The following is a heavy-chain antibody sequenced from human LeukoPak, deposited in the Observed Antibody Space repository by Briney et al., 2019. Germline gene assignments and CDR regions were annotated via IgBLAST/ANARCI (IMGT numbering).Heavy chain of an antibody. V-gene: IGHV4-59*12. J-gene: IGHJ4*02. D-gene: IGHD1-1*01. CDR3: ARDGSDNWGLFDN. CDR2: ISYNGRT. CDR1: GGSISSYF. Sequence: TSETLSLTCTVSGGSISSYFWSWIRQPPGKGLEWIGYISYNGRTNYNPSLKSRVIISVDTSKSRFSLNLSSVTDADTAVYYCARDGSDNWGLFDNWGRGTLVTVSS.